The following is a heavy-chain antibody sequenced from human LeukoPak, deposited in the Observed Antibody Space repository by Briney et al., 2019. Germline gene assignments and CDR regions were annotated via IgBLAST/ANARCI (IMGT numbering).Heavy chain of an antibody. J-gene: IGHJ4*02. CDR3: ARLLDTAMAGYFDY. Sequence: GESLKISCKGSGYSFTSYWIGWVRQMPGKGLEWMGIIYPGDSDTRYSPSFQGQVTISADKSITAAYPQWSSLKASDTAMYYCARLLDTAMAGYFDYWGQGTLVTVSS. CDR1: GYSFTSYW. CDR2: IYPGDSDT. V-gene: IGHV5-51*01. D-gene: IGHD5-18*01.